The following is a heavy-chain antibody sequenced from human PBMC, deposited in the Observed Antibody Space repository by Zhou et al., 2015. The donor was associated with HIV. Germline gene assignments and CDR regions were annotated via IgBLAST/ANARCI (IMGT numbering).Heavy chain of an antibody. D-gene: IGHD2-21*02. CDR2: IIPIFGTA. CDR1: GGTFSSYA. V-gene: IGHV1-69*12. Sequence: QVQLVQSGAEVKKPGSSVKVSCKASGGTFSSYAISWVRQAPGQGLEWMGGIIPIFGTANYAQKFQGRVTITADESTSTAYMELSSLRSEDTAVYYCARGSRSVVVTALVAFDIWGQGTMVTVSS. J-gene: IGHJ3*02. CDR3: ARGSRSVVVTALVAFDI.